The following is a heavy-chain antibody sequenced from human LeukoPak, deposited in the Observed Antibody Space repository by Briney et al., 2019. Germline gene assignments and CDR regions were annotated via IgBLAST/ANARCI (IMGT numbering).Heavy chain of an antibody. CDR1: GGSISSSSYY. J-gene: IGHJ6*02. D-gene: IGHD3-3*01. CDR2: FYYTGST. CDR3: ARATDFWSGSLDYYGMDV. V-gene: IGHV4-39*07. Sequence: SETLSLTCTVSGGSISSSSYYWGWIRQPPGKGLEWIGSFYYTGSTNYNPSLKSRVTISVDTSKNQFSLKLSSVTAADTAVYYCARATDFWSGSLDYYGMDVWGQGTTVTVSS.